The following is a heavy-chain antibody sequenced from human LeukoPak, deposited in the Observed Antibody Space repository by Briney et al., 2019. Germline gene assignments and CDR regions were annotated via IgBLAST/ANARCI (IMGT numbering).Heavy chain of an antibody. D-gene: IGHD5-18*01. Sequence: ASVKVSCKASGYTFTSYDINWVRQATGQGLEWMGWMNPNSGNTGYAQNLQGRVTMTTDTSTSTAYMELRSLRSDDTAVYYCAREWIHLLDYWGQGTLVTVSS. CDR1: GYTFTSYD. CDR2: MNPNSGNT. CDR3: AREWIHLLDY. V-gene: IGHV1-8*02. J-gene: IGHJ4*02.